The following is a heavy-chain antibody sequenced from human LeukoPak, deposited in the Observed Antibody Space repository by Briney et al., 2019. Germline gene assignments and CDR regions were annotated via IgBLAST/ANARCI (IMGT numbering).Heavy chain of an antibody. D-gene: IGHD6-13*01. CDR3: ARGPGIAAAEERDWFDP. J-gene: IGHJ5*02. CDR1: GFTFSTFS. Sequence: PGGSLRLSCAASGFTFSTFSMNWVRPAPGEGLGWDSYISISSSTIYYADSVKGRCTISRDNAKNPLYLQMNSLRDEDTAVYYCARGPGIAAAEERDWFDPWGQGTLVTVSS. CDR2: ISISSSTI. V-gene: IGHV3-48*02.